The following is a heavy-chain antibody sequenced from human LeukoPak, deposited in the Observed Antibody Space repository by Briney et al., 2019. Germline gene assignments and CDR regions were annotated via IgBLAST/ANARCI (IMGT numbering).Heavy chain of an antibody. D-gene: IGHD2-8*01. CDR1: GDTISSGNYY. J-gene: IGHJ1*01. CDR3: AGGWISNGGDFQH. CDR2: IYTSGST. Sequence: PSQTLSLTCSVSGDTISSGNYYWSWIRQSAGKGLEWIGRIYTSGSTKYSPSLESRVTISIDTSKNQFSLKLSSMTAADTAVYYCAGGWISNGGDFQHWGQGTLITVSS. V-gene: IGHV4-61*02.